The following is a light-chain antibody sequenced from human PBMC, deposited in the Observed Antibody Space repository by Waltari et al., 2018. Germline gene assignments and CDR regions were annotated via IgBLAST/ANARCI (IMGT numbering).Light chain of an antibody. V-gene: IGLV4-69*01. J-gene: IGLJ3*02. CDR1: SGPTSYA. CDR3: QTWDTGILV. CDR2: INSDGSH. Sequence: QLVLTQSPSASASLGASVKVTCTLSSGPTSYAIAWPQQQPEKGPRYLMKINSDGSHSKGDGIPDRFSGSSSGAERYLTISSLQSEDDADYYCQTWDTGILVFGGGTKLTVL.